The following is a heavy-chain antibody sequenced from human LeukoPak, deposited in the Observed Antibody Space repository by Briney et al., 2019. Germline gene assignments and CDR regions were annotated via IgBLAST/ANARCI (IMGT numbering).Heavy chain of an antibody. Sequence: SETLSLTCTVSGGSISSYYWSWIWQPAGKGLEWIGRIYTSGSTNYNPSLKSRVTISVDTSKNQFSLKLSSVTAADTAVYYCARASVVVITPDAFDIWGQGTMVTVSA. CDR1: GGSISSYY. CDR3: ARASVVVITPDAFDI. V-gene: IGHV4-4*07. CDR2: IYTSGST. D-gene: IGHD3-22*01. J-gene: IGHJ3*02.